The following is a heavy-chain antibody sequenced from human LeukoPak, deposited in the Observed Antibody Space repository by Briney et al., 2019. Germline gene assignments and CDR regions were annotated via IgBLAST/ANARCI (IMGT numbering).Heavy chain of an antibody. J-gene: IGHJ6*02. CDR2: IYTSGST. CDR1: GGSISSYY. D-gene: IGHD5-18*01. V-gene: IGHV4-4*07. CDR3: ARDRGGYSYGYGYYGMDV. Sequence: SETLSLTCTVSGGSISSYYWSWIRQPAGKGLEWIGRIYTSGSTNYNPSLKSRVTISVDTSKNQFSLKLSSVTAADTAVYYCARDRGGYSYGYGYYGMDVWGQGTTVTVSS.